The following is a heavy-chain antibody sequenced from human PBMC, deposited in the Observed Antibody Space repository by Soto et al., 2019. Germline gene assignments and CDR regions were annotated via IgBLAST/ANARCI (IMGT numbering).Heavy chain of an antibody. D-gene: IGHD1-26*01. J-gene: IGHJ4*02. Sequence: QVQLQESGPGLVKPSETLSLTCTVSGGTISSWYWSWIRQPPGKGLEWIGYIYYSGSTNCNPSLKSRVTISVDTSKNQFSRKLSSVTAADPAGYYCARRYGSAIDYWGQGTLVTVSS. V-gene: IGHV4-59*08. CDR2: IYYSGST. CDR1: GGTISSWY. CDR3: ARRYGSAIDY.